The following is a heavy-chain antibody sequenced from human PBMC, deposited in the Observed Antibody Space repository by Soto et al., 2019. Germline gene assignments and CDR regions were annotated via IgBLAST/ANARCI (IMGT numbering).Heavy chain of an antibody. V-gene: IGHV4-30-4*01. D-gene: IGHD6-13*01. CDR3: DRERPAGSRFAS. Sequence: SQTRCLTCSVSGGSISSVDYYWSWIRQPPGKGLEWIGYIYYSGSTYYNPSLKSRVTISVDTSKNQFSLKLSSVTAADTAVYYGDRERPAGSRFASWGKGTLVIVSS. CDR1: GGSISSVDYY. CDR2: IYYSGST. J-gene: IGHJ5*01.